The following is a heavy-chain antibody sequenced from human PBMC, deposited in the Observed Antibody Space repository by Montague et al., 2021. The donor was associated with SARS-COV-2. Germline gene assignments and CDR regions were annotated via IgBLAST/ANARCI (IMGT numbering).Heavy chain of an antibody. J-gene: IGHJ3*01. D-gene: IGHD3-22*01. CDR3: ARDFYDTSDYFRGTFDV. CDR2: IYYTGST. V-gene: IGHV4-59*02. CDR1: GVSVSNYY. Sequence: SETLSLTCTVSGVSVSNYYWAWIRQTPEKGLEWIGYIYYTGSTNYNPSLRNRIAISIDTSANQFSLKLRSVTPADTAVYYCARDFYDTSDYFRGTFDVWGHGTVVSVSS.